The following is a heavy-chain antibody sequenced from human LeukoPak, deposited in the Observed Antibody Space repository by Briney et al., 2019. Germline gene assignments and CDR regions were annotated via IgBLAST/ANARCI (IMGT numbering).Heavy chain of an antibody. CDR2: IYHSGST. V-gene: IGHV4-38-2*02. D-gene: IGHD6-13*01. J-gene: IGHJ5*02. Sequence: SETLSLTCTVSGYSISSGYYWGWIRQPPGKGLEWIGSIYHSGSTYYNPSLKSRVTISVDTSKNQFSLKLSSVTAADTAVYYCAGVGYFNNWFDPWGQGTLVTVSS. CDR3: AGVGYFNNWFDP. CDR1: GYSISSGYY.